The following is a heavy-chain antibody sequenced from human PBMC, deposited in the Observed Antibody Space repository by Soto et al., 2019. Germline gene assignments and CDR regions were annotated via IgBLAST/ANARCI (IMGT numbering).Heavy chain of an antibody. J-gene: IGHJ1*01. Sequence: GGSLRLSCAASGFTFSSYAMSWVRQAPGKGLEWVSGISGSGDSAYYADSVKGRFTISRDNSKNTLYLQMNSLRAEDTAVYYCAKGVPGIAVAGTGYFQHWAQGTLVTVSS. CDR1: GFTFSSYA. V-gene: IGHV3-23*01. D-gene: IGHD6-19*01. CDR3: AKGVPGIAVAGTGYFQH. CDR2: ISGSGDSA.